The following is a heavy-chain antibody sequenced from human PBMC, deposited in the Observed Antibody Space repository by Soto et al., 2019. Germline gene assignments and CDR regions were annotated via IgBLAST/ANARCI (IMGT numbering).Heavy chain of an antibody. D-gene: IGHD3-22*01. CDR3: ARGSGPMIEWH. V-gene: IGHV1-3*05. J-gene: IGHJ4*02. CDR1: GYTFTSYA. CDR2: SNAGNGNT. Sequence: QVQLVQSGAEEKKPGASVKVSCKASGYTFTSYAMHWVRQAPGQRLEWMGWSNAGNGNTKYSQKFQGRVTINRDTSSSTAYMELSSLRSEDTAVYYCARGSGPMIEWHWGQGTLVTVSS.